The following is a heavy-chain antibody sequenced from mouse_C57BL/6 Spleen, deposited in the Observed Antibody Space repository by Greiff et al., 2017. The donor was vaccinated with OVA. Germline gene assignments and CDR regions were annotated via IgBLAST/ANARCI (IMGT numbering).Heavy chain of an antibody. V-gene: IGHV1-50*01. CDR2: IDPSDSYT. J-gene: IGHJ2*01. CDR3: ARRGYGNYDY. D-gene: IGHD2-1*01. Sequence: QVHVKQPGAELVKPGASVKLSCKASGYTFTSYWMQWVKQRPGQGLEWIGEIDPSDSYTNYNQKFKGKATLTVDTSSSTAYMQLSSLTSEDSAVYYCARRGYGNYDYWGQGTTLTVSS. CDR1: GYTFTSYW.